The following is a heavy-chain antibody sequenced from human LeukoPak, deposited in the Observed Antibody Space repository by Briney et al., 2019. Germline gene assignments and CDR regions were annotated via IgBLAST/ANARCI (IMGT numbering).Heavy chain of an antibody. CDR3: AREGDGSRYYFDY. CDR2: INGRGGII. Sequence: GGSLRISCKASGFSFGNYYMNWVRQAPGKGLEWLSHINGRGGIINYADSVKGRFTISRDNARNSLDLHMSSLGAEDTAVYYCAREGDGSRYYFDYWGQGILVTVSS. V-gene: IGHV3-48*04. J-gene: IGHJ4*02. CDR1: GFSFGNYY. D-gene: IGHD2-21*01.